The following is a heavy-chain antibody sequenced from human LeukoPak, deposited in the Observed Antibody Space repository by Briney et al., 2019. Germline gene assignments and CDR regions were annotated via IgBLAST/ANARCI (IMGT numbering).Heavy chain of an antibody. D-gene: IGHD6-13*01. J-gene: IGHJ4*02. CDR1: GFTFTTYW. V-gene: IGHV3-7*01. Sequence: GGSLRLSCAASGFTFTTYWMTWVRQAPGKGLEWVANIKTDRSQKNYVDSVKGRFTISRDNAKNSVYLQMNSLRGEDTAIYYCAREEWAAADWGQGTLVTVSS. CDR2: IKTDRSQK. CDR3: AREEWAAAD.